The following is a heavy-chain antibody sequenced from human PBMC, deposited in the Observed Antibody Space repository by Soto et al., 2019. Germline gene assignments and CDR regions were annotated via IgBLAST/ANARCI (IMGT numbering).Heavy chain of an antibody. V-gene: IGHV1-2*02. CDR2: INPNSGGT. CDR1: GYTFTGYY. D-gene: IGHD3-3*01. J-gene: IGHJ6*02. CDR3: ARETVLRFLEWSHYYYGMDV. Sequence: ASVKVSCKASGYTFTGYYMHWVRQAPGQGLEWMGWINPNSGGTNYAQKFQGRVAMTRDTSISTAYVELSRLRSDDTAVYYCARETVLRFLEWSHYYYGMDVWGQGTTVTVSS.